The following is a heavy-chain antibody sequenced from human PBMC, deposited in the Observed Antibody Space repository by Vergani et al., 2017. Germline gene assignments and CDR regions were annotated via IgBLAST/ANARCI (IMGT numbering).Heavy chain of an antibody. Sequence: EVQLVESGGGLVQPGRSLRLSCAASGFTFDDYAMHWVRQAPGKGLEWVSGISWNSGSIGYADSVKGRFTISRDNAKNSLYLQMNSLRAEDTALYYCAKDIIPLIAVAGTGIDYWGQGTLVTVSS. J-gene: IGHJ4*02. CDR3: AKDIIPLIAVAGTGIDY. CDR2: ISWNSGSI. D-gene: IGHD6-19*01. V-gene: IGHV3-9*01. CDR1: GFTFDDYA.